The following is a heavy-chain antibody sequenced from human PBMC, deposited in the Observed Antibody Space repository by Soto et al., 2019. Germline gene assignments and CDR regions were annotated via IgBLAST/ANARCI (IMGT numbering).Heavy chain of an antibody. CDR1: GFTFSSYA. D-gene: IGHD2-2*01. V-gene: IGHV3-30-3*01. Sequence: GGSLRLSCAASGFTFSSYAMHWVRQAPGKGLEWVAVISYDGSNKYYADSVKGRFTISRDNSKNTLYLQMNSLRAEDTAVYYCASVVVPAATDYYYYGTDVWGQGTTVTVSS. CDR2: ISYDGSNK. J-gene: IGHJ6*02. CDR3: ASVVVPAATDYYYYGTDV.